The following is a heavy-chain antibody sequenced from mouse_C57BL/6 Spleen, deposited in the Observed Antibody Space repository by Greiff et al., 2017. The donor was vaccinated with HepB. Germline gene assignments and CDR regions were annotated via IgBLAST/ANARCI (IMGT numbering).Heavy chain of an antibody. Sequence: EVQLQQSGAELVRPGASVKLSCTASGFNIKDDYMHWVKQRPEQGLEWIGWIDPENGDTEYASKFQGKATITADTSSNTAYLQLSSLTSEDTAVYYCTTWQYSYAMDYWGQGTSVTVSS. CDR2: IDPENGDT. J-gene: IGHJ4*01. D-gene: IGHD5-1-1*01. V-gene: IGHV14-4*01. CDR1: GFNIKDDY. CDR3: TTWQYSYAMDY.